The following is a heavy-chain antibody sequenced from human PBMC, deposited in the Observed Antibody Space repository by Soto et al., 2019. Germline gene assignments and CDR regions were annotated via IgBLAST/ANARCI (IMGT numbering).Heavy chain of an antibody. D-gene: IGHD5-18*01. V-gene: IGHV3-33*01. Sequence: ESGGGVVQPGRSLRLSCAASGFTFSSYGMHWVRQAPGKGLEWVAVIWYDGSNKYYADSVKGRFTISRDNSKNTLYLQMNSLRAEDTAVYYCARDSGSYGHTIYYYGMDVWGQGTTVTVSS. CDR3: ARDSGSYGHTIYYYGMDV. J-gene: IGHJ6*02. CDR2: IWYDGSNK. CDR1: GFTFSSYG.